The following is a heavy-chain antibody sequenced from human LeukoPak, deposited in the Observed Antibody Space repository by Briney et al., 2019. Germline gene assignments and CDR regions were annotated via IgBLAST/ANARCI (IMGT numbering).Heavy chain of an antibody. Sequence: PSETLSLTCTVSGGSISNDYWSWIRQADGKELEWIGRIYTRGSTNYNPSLKSRVNISLDKTKKQFSLNLNSVTAADTAVYYCARGGTYGSGRNQHTTLDYWGQGTLVTVSS. D-gene: IGHD3-10*01. CDR2: IYTRGST. CDR1: GGSISNDY. J-gene: IGHJ4*02. CDR3: ARGGTYGSGRNQHTTLDY. V-gene: IGHV4-4*07.